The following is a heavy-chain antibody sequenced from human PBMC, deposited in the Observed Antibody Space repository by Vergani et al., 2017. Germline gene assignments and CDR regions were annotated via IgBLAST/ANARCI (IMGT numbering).Heavy chain of an antibody. CDR1: GGSFSGYY. V-gene: IGHV4-34*01. Sequence: QVQLQQWGAGLLKPSETLSLTCAVYGGSFSGYYWSWIRQPPGKGLEWIGEINHSGSTNYNPSLKSRVTISVDTSKNQCSLKLSSVTAADTAVYYCARWTIFGVAKTNWFDPWGQGTLVTVSS. J-gene: IGHJ5*02. CDR3: ARWTIFGVAKTNWFDP. D-gene: IGHD3-3*01. CDR2: INHSGST.